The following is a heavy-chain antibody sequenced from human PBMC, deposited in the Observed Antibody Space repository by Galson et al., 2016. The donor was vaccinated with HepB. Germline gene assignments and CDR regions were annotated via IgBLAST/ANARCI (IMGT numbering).Heavy chain of an antibody. Sequence: SVKVSCKVSGYTLTELSMHWVRQAPGKGLEWMGGFDPEDGETIYSQKFQGRVTMTEDTSTDTAYMELSSLRSEDTAVYYCATGGWIFGVAIGGYYYGMDVWGQGTTVTVSS. CDR1: GYTLTELS. D-gene: IGHD3-3*01. V-gene: IGHV1-24*01. CDR2: FDPEDGET. CDR3: ATGGWIFGVAIGGYYYGMDV. J-gene: IGHJ6*02.